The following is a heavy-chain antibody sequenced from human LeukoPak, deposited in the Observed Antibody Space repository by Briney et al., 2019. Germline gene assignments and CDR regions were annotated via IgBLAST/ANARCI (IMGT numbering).Heavy chain of an antibody. V-gene: IGHV3-21*01. CDR3: ARENHGSFDY. D-gene: IGHD1-14*01. J-gene: IGHJ4*02. CDR1: GFSFSIYY. CDR2: ISSSSTYI. Sequence: GGSLRLSCAASGFSFSIYYVNWVRQAPGKGLEWVSCISSSSTYIYYADSVRGRFAISRDNAKSSLYLQMNSLRAEDTAVYYCARENHGSFDYWGQGSLVTVSS.